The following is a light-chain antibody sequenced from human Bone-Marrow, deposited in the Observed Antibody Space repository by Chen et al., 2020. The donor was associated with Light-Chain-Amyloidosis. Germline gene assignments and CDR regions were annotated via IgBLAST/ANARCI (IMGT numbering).Light chain of an antibody. V-gene: IGLV3-21*02. CDR2: DDS. CDR3: QVWDRSSDRPV. Sequence: SYVLTQPSSVSVAPGQTATIDCGGNNIGSTSVHWYQQTPGQASLLVVYDDSDRPSGIPERLSCSNSGNTATLTISRVEAGDEADYYCQVWDRSSDRPVFGGGTKLTVL. J-gene: IGLJ3*02. CDR1: NIGSTS.